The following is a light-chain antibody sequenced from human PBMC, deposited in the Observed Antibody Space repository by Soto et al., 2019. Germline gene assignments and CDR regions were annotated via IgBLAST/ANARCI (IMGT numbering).Light chain of an antibody. J-gene: IGLJ1*01. CDR1: SSDIGGYDY. V-gene: IGLV2-14*01. Sequence: QSVLTQPASVSGSPGQSITISCTGTSSDIGGYDYVSWYQQRPGKAPKLMIYEVRYRPSGVSNRFSGSKSGHTAPLTSSGLQAEEEPYYYCCSYPLTSNHYFCGSGTKVTVL. CDR3: CSYPLTSNHYF. CDR2: EVR.